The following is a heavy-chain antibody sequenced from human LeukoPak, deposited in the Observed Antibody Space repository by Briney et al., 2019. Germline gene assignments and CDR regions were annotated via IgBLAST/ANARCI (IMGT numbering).Heavy chain of an antibody. D-gene: IGHD4-17*01. CDR2: IYYSGST. CDR1: GGSISSSRYY. Sequence: PSETLSLTCTVSGGSISSSRYYWVWVRQPPGKGLEWIGSIYYSGSTYYNPSLKSRVTISVDTSKNQFSLKLSSVTAADTAVYYCARHQDYGDPWAFDYWGQGTLVTVSS. J-gene: IGHJ4*02. CDR3: ARHQDYGDPWAFDY. V-gene: IGHV4-39*01.